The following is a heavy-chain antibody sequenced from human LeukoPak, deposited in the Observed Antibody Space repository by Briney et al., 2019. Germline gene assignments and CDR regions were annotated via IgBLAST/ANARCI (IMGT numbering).Heavy chain of an antibody. CDR2: INPSGGST. V-gene: IGHV1-46*01. CDR1: GYTFTSYY. Sequence: ASVKVSCKASGYTFTSYYMHWVRQAPGQGLEWMGIINPSGGSTSYAQKFQGRVTMTRDTSTSTVYMELSSLRSEDTAVYYCESLYVTPNEWLDYWGQGTLVTVSS. D-gene: IGHD3-10*02. J-gene: IGHJ4*02. CDR3: ESLYVTPNEWLDY.